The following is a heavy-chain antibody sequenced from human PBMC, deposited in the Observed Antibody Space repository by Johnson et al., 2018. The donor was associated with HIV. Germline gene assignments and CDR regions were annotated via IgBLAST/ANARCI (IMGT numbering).Heavy chain of an antibody. Sequence: VQLVESGGGVVRPGGSLRLSCAASGFTFDDYGMSWVRQAPGKGLEWVSRINSAGSSTGYADSVKGRFTISRDNSKNTLYLQMNSLRAGDTAVYYCARANRGRNDAFDIWGQGTMVTVSS. V-gene: IGHV3-20*04. CDR2: INSAGSST. CDR3: ARANRGRNDAFDI. J-gene: IGHJ3*02. CDR1: GFTFDDYG. D-gene: IGHD2-15*01.